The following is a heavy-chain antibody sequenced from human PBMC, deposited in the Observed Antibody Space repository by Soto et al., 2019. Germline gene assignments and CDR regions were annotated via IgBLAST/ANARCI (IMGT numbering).Heavy chain of an antibody. D-gene: IGHD3-10*01. CDR1: GGSISSYY. J-gene: IGHJ5*02. V-gene: IGHV4-59*08. CDR2: IYYSGST. CDR3: ARHTSYYYGSGSYYTPSWFDP. Sequence: QVQLQESGPGLVKPSETLSLTCTVSGGSISSYYWSWIRQPPGKGLEWIGYIYYSGSTNYNPSLRSRVTISVATSKNQVSLKLSSVTAADTAVYYCARHTSYYYGSGSYYTPSWFDPWGQGTLVTVSS.